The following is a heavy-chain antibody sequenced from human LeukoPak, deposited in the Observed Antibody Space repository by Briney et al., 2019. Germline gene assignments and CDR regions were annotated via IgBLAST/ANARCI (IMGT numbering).Heavy chain of an antibody. Sequence: SSETLSLTCTVSGGSISSGDYYWSWIRQPPGKGLEWIGYIYYSGSTYYNPSLKSRVTISVDTSKNQFSLKLSSVTAADTAVYYCARPRDGYNYYYFDYWGQGTLVTVSS. J-gene: IGHJ4*02. V-gene: IGHV4-30-4*08. D-gene: IGHD5-24*01. CDR2: IYYSGST. CDR1: GGSISSGDYY. CDR3: ARPRDGYNYYYFDY.